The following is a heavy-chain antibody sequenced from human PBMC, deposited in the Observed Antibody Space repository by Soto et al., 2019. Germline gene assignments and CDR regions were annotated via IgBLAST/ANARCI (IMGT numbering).Heavy chain of an antibody. CDR1: GDSVSNDY. D-gene: IGHD3-16*01. CDR3: AKGRGGKTVANFGMDV. Sequence: ASVKVSCKASGDSVSNDYLHWVRQAPGQWFEWLGLISPFGGATAYAQRFKGRVTVTMDKSSTSFYLELSSLRSDDTAVYYCAKGRGGKTVANFGMDVWGQGVTVTVSS. CDR2: ISPFGGAT. V-gene: IGHV1-46*01. J-gene: IGHJ6*02.